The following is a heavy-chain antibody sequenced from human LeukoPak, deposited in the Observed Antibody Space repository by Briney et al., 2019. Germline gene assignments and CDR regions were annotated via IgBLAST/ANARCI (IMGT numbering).Heavy chain of an antibody. CDR1: GFTFSSYA. V-gene: IGHV3-23*01. CDR2: ISGSGGST. Sequence: GGSLRLSCAASGFTFSSYAMSWVRQAPGKGLEWVSAISGSGGSTYYADSVKGRFTISRDNSKNTLYLQMNSLRAEDTAVYYCTKDRSYGSGSYWFWCDAFDIWGQGTMVSVSS. J-gene: IGHJ3*02. D-gene: IGHD3-10*01. CDR3: TKDRSYGSGSYWFWCDAFDI.